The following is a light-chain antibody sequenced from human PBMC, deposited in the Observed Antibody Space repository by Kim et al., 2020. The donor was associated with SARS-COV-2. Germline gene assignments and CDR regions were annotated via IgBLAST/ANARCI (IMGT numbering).Light chain of an antibody. J-gene: IGLJ3*02. CDR1: SSNIGAGYD. Sequence: QGVTISCTGSSSNIGAGYDVPWYQQLPGTAPKLLIYGNSNRPSGVPDRFSGSKSGTSASLAITGLQAEDEADYYCQSYDSSLSGSVFGGGTQLTVL. CDR2: GNS. CDR3: QSYDSSLSGSV. V-gene: IGLV1-40*01.